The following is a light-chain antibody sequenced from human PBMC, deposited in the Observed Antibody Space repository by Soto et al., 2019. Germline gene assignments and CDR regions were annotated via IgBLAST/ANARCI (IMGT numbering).Light chain of an antibody. CDR3: QPYNESPT. Sequence: DIQMTQSSSTLSASVGDRVTITCRASQSISSWLAWYQQKPGKAPKLLIYEASSSEIGVPPRFSGSGFGTEFTLTISSLQPDDFATYYCQPYNESPTFGQGTRLEIK. V-gene: IGKV1-5*03. CDR2: EAS. CDR1: QSISSW. J-gene: IGKJ1*01.